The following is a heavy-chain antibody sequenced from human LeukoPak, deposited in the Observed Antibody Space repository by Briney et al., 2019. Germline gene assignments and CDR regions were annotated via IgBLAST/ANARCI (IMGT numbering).Heavy chain of an antibody. CDR3: AKSSLFYDSSGDYAGEKYYFDY. V-gene: IGHV3-23*01. D-gene: IGHD3-22*01. Sequence: YYAYSVEGRFTISRDNSKNTLYLQMNSLRAEDTALYYCAKSSLFYDSSGDYAGEKYYFDYWGQGTLVTVSS. J-gene: IGHJ4*02.